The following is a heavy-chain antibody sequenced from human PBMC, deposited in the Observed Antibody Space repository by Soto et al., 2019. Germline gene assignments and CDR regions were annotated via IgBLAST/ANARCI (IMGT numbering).Heavy chain of an antibody. CDR1: GGSISNGGYY. Sequence: QVQLQESGPGLLKPSQTLSLTCTLSGGSISNGGYYWRWIRQHPEKGLEWIAYIYHSGTTYYNPSLQSRVKVSMDTSKNQFSLSLTSATAAATAVCSCARGISPWSHFDAFDIRGPGTRVTGSS. J-gene: IGHJ3*02. V-gene: IGHV4-31*03. CDR3: ARGISPWSHFDAFDI. CDR2: IYHSGTT. D-gene: IGHD1-26*01.